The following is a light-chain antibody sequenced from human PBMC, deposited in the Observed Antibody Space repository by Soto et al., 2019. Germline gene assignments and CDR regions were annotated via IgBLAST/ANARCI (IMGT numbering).Light chain of an antibody. J-gene: IGKJ5*01. CDR3: QQRHMWPIT. CDR2: DAY. V-gene: IGKV3-11*01. CDR1: ESIRGL. Sequence: EVVLTQSPLTLSLSPGETATLSCRASESIRGLLAWYQQKPGQAPRLLIYDAYNRATGIPPRFSGSGSGTDFTLTISSLEPEDSAVYYCQQRHMWPITFGQGTRLEIK.